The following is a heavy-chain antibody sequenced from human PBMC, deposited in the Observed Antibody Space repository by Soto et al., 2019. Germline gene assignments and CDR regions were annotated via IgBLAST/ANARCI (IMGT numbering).Heavy chain of an antibody. J-gene: IGHJ5*02. CDR2: IYHSGST. CDR3: TRRGNPYIAVEPAPYKWFDP. D-gene: IGHD2-2*01. V-gene: IGHV4-4*02. Sequence: PSETLSLTCAVSGGSFSSGIWWSWVRQPPGKGLEWIGEIYHSGSTNRNPSLRSRVTISVDKSKNQFSLNLSSVTTADTAVYYCTRRGNPYIAVEPAPYKWFDPWGKGILVTVLL. CDR1: GGSFSSGIW.